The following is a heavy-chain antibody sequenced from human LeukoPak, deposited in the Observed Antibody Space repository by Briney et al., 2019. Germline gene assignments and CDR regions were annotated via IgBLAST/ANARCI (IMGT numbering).Heavy chain of an antibody. V-gene: IGHV4-39*02. D-gene: IGHD4-11*01. CDR2: IYYSGST. CDR3: ARDDYDAFDI. J-gene: IGHJ3*02. CDR1: GGSISSSSYY. Sequence: SETLSLTCTVSGGSISSSSYYWGWIRQPPGKGLEWLGSIYYSGSTYYNPSLKSRVTISVDTSKNQFSLKLSSVTAADTAVYYCARDDYDAFDIWGQGTKVTVSS.